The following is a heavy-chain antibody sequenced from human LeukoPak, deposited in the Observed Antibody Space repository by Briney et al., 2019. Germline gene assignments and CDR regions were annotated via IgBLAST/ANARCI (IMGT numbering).Heavy chain of an antibody. D-gene: IGHD6-13*01. CDR1: GFTFSRNS. CDR3: AKVNRYSSSWYDY. V-gene: IGHV3-21*04. Sequence: GGSLRLSCAASGFTFSRNSMNWVRQAPGKGLEWVSSISTSSSYIYYADSVKGRFTISRDNSKNTLYLQMNSLRAEDTALYYCAKVNRYSSSWYDYWGQGTLVTVSS. CDR2: ISTSSSYI. J-gene: IGHJ4*02.